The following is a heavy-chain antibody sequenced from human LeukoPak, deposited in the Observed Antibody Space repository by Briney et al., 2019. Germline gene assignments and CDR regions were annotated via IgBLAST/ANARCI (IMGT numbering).Heavy chain of an antibody. J-gene: IGHJ4*02. CDR1: GGSISSHY. D-gene: IGHD6-6*01. Sequence: SETLSLTCTVSGGSISSHYWSWIRQPPGKGLEWIGYIYYSGSTNYNPSLKSRVTISVDTSKNQFSLKLSSVTAADTAVYYCARGMIAARSYYFDYWGQGTLVTVSS. CDR3: ARGMIAARSYYFDY. V-gene: IGHV4-59*11. CDR2: IYYSGST.